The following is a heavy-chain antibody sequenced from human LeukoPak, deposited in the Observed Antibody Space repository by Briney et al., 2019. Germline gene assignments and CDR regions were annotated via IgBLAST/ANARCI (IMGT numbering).Heavy chain of an antibody. CDR3: ARSKIGGVIVLYYFDY. CDR1: GGTFSSYA. J-gene: IGHJ4*02. CDR2: IIPIFGRA. V-gene: IGHV1-69*05. Sequence: ASVKVSCKASGGTFSSYAISWVRQAQGQGMEGMGGIIPIFGRANYEQKFQERDTITTDESTSTAFMELTSLRSEDTAVYYCARSKIGGVIVLYYFDYWGQGTLVTVSS. D-gene: IGHD3-16*02.